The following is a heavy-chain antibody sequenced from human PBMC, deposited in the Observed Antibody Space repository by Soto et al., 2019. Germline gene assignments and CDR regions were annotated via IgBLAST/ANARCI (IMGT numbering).Heavy chain of an antibody. V-gene: IGHV3-23*01. Sequence: EVQLLESGGGLVQPGGSLRLSCAASGFTFSSYAMSWVRQAPGKGLEWVSAISGSGGSTYYAASVKGRFTISRDNSNNTLYLQMNSLRAEDTAVYYCAKEGSSSRHYFDYWGQGTLVTVSS. CDR3: AKEGSSSRHYFDY. CDR1: GFTFSSYA. D-gene: IGHD6-6*01. CDR2: ISGSGGST. J-gene: IGHJ4*02.